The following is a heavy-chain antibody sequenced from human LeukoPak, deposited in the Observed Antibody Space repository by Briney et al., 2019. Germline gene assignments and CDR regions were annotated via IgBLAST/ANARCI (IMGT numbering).Heavy chain of an antibody. V-gene: IGHV4-59*01. Sequence: SETPSLTCTVSGGSISSYYWSWIRQPPGKGLEWIGYIYYSGSTNYNPSLKSRVTISVDTSKNQFSLKLSSVTAADTAVYYCARDVGYGDPWYFDYWGQGTLVTVSS. CDR2: IYYSGST. CDR1: GGSISSYY. D-gene: IGHD4-17*01. J-gene: IGHJ4*02. CDR3: ARDVGYGDPWYFDY.